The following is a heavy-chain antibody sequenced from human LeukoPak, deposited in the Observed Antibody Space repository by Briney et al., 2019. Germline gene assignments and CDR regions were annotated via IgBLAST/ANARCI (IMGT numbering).Heavy chain of an antibody. Sequence: GESLEISCKGSGYSFTSYWIGWERQMPGKGLEWMGIIYPGDSDTRYSPSFQGQVTTSADKSISTAYLQWSSLKASDTAMYYCARRRAPSKPFTWYYYGMDVWGQGTTVTVSS. J-gene: IGHJ6*02. CDR2: IYPGDSDT. CDR3: ARRRAPSKPFTWYYYGMDV. CDR1: GYSFTSYW. V-gene: IGHV5-51*01.